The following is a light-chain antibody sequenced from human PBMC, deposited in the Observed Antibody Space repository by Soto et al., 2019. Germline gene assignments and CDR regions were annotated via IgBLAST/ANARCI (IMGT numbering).Light chain of an antibody. J-gene: IGKJ1*01. CDR2: GAS. CDR1: QSVSSTS. CDR3: QQYDGSPPWT. Sequence: IVLTQSPGTLCFSPWERATLSCRASQSVSSTSLAWYQQKPGQAPRLLIYGASNRATGIPDRFSGSGSGTDFTLTISRLEPEDFAVYYCQQYDGSPPWTFGLGTKV. V-gene: IGKV3-20*01.